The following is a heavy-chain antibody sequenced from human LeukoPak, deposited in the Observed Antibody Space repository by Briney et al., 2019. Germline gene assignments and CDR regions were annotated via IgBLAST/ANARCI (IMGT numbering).Heavy chain of an antibody. CDR2: VNSAGSST. V-gene: IGHV3-23*01. J-gene: IGHJ4*02. CDR3: AKNHYTAAAFFDY. Sequence: GGSLRLSCGVSGFIFKNDAMAWVRQAPGKGLEWVAGVNSAGSSTFYADSVKGRFTISRDNPKNTLFLQMNSLRGEDTAIYYCAKNHYTAAAFFDYWGQGTLVAVSS. D-gene: IGHD4-11*01. CDR1: GFIFKNDA.